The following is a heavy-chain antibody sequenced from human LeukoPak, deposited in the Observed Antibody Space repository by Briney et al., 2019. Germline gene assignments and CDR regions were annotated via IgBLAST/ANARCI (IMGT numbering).Heavy chain of an antibody. CDR3: ARGGFGDYVY. CDR2: IYYSGST. V-gene: IGHV4-59*01. J-gene: IGHJ4*02. D-gene: IGHD4-17*01. Sequence: SETLSLTCTVSGGSISSYYWSWIRQPPGKGLEWIGYIYYSGSTNYNPSLKSRVTISVDTSKNQFSLKLSSVTAADTAVYYCARGGFGDYVYWSQGTLVTVSS. CDR1: GGSISSYY.